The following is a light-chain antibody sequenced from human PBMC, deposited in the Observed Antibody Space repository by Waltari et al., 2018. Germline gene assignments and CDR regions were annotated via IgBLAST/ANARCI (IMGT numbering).Light chain of an antibody. CDR2: AAS. V-gene: IGKV1-8*01. CDR1: QGISSD. CDR3: QQYYSYPPLT. Sequence: AIRMTQSPSSLSASTGDRVTITCRASQGISSDLAWYQQKPGKAPKLLIYAASTLQSGVPSRFSGSGSGTDFTLTISCLQSEDFATYYCQQYYSYPPLTFGGGTKVEIK. J-gene: IGKJ4*01.